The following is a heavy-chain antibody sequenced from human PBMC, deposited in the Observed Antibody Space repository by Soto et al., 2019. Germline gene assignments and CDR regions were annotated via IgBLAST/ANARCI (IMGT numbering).Heavy chain of an antibody. CDR3: ARDGSSRDSSGYHDAFDI. Sequence: SVKVSCKASGYTFTSYGISWVRQAPGQGREWMGWISAYNGNTNYAQKLQGRVTMTTDTSTSTAYMELRSLRSDDTAVYYCARDGSSRDSSGYHDAFDIWGQGTMVTVSS. V-gene: IGHV1-18*01. J-gene: IGHJ3*02. CDR2: ISAYNGNT. D-gene: IGHD3-22*01. CDR1: GYTFTSYG.